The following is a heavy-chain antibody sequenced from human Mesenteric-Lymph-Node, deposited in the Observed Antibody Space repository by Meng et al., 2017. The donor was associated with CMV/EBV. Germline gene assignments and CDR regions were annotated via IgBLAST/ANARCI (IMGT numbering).Heavy chain of an antibody. CDR2: ISGSGGST. CDR1: GFTFSSYA. D-gene: IGHD1-26*01. V-gene: IGHV3-23*01. Sequence: GESLKISCTASGFTFSSYAMSWVRQAPGKGLEWVSGISGSGGSTDNADSVKGRFTISRDNSKSTLYLQMNNLRGEDTAVYHCAKDVRLGGNYGWFDPWGQGTLVTVSS. J-gene: IGHJ5*02. CDR3: AKDVRLGGNYGWFDP.